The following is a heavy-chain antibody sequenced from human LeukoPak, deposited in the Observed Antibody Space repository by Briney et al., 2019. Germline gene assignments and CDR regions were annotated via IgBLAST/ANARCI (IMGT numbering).Heavy chain of an antibody. Sequence: PGGSLRLSCAASGFTVSSNYMSWVRQAPGKGLEWVSVIYSGGSTYYADSVKGRFTISRDNPKNTLYLQMNSLRVEDTAVYYCSRGGNQYYFDYWGQGTLVTVSS. CDR2: IYSGGST. V-gene: IGHV3-66*01. CDR1: GFTVSSNY. J-gene: IGHJ4*02. D-gene: IGHD3-10*01. CDR3: SRGGNQYYFDY.